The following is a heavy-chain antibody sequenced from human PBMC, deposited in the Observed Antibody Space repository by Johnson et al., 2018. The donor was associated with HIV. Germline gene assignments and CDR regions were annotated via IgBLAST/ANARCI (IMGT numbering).Heavy chain of an antibody. V-gene: IGHV3-30*04. D-gene: IGHD7-27*01. J-gene: IGHJ3*02. CDR2: ISYDGSNK. CDR3: ARSWGNDAFDI. Sequence: QVKLVESGGGVVQPGRSLRLSCAASGFTFSSYTMHWVRQAPGKGLEWVAVISYDGSNKYYADSVKGRFTISRDNSKNTLYLQMNSLRAEDTAAHYCARSWGNDAFDIWGQGTMVTVSS. CDR1: GFTFSSYT.